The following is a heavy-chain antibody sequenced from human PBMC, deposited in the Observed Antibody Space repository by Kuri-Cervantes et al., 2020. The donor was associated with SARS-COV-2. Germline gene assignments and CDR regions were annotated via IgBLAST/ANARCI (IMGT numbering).Heavy chain of an antibody. D-gene: IGHD2-2*01. Sequence: GGSLRLSCAASGFTFSSYGMHWVRQAPGKGLEWVAFIRYDGSNKYYADSVKGRFTISRDNSKNTLYLQMNSLRAEDTAVYYCAREGCSSTSCYSAWFDPWGQGTLVTVSS. CDR1: GFTFSSYG. J-gene: IGHJ5*02. CDR3: AREGCSSTSCYSAWFDP. CDR2: IRYDGSNK. V-gene: IGHV3-30*02.